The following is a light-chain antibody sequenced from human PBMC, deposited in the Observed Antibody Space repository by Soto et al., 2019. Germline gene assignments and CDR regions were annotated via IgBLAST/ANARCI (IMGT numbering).Light chain of an antibody. CDR3: QQRSNWPPWT. CDR1: QSVSSY. V-gene: IGKV3-11*01. Sequence: EIVLTQSPATLSLSPGERATLSSRASQSVSSYLAWYQQKPGQAPRLLIYDASNRATGIPARFSGSGSGTDFTLTISSLEPEDFAVYYCQQRSNWPPWTFGRGTKVDIK. J-gene: IGKJ1*01. CDR2: DAS.